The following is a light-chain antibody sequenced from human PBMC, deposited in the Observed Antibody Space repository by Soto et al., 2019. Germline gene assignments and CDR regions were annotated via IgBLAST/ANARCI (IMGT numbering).Light chain of an antibody. Sequence: DIVMTQSPGTLSVSPGERVTLSCRASQSISSNLAWYQQKPGQAPRLLIYDTSTRATGIPGRFSGSGSGTEFTLAIKGLQSQDLAVYYCQQYHYWWAFGQGPKV. CDR2: DTS. V-gene: IGKV3-15*01. CDR3: QQYHYWWA. CDR1: QSISSN. J-gene: IGKJ1*01.